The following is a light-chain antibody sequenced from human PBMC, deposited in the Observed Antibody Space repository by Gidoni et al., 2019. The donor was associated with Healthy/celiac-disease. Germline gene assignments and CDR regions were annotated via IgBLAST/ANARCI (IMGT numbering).Light chain of an antibody. CDR1: QSISSY. V-gene: IGKV1-39*01. Sequence: DSQMTQTPSSLSASVGDGVTITGRASQSISSYLNWYQQKPGKAPTLLIYAASSLPRGVPSRFSGSGSGTDFTLTISSLQPEDFATYYCQQSYSTPWTFGQGTKVEIK. J-gene: IGKJ1*01. CDR2: AAS. CDR3: QQSYSTPWT.